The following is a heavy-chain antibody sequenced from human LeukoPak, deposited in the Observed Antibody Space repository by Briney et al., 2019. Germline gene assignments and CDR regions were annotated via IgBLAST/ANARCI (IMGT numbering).Heavy chain of an antibody. CDR2: MRRDGNEI. J-gene: IGHJ4*02. Sequence: GGSLRLSCSASGFTFSTYWMSWVRQAPGKGLEWVANMRRDGNEIYYLDSVRGRFTISRDNAKNSLYLQMNSLRAEDTAVYYCARDHGLQMIARRGFDFWGQGTLVTVSS. CDR3: ARDHGLQMIARRGFDF. D-gene: IGHD2-21*01. CDR1: GFTFSTYW. V-gene: IGHV3-7*01.